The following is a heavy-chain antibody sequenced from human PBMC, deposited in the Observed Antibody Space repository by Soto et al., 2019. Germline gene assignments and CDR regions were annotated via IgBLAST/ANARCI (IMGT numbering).Heavy chain of an antibody. V-gene: IGHV3-7*05. CDR1: GFRFSNYA. J-gene: IGHJ4*02. D-gene: IGHD2-15*01. CDR3: GRGFGGTH. Sequence: EVELLESGGTLEQPGGSLRLSCTASGFRFSNYAMSWVRQAPGRGLEWVANINQDGSAKYYVDSVKGRFTISRDNAKSSLYLQINSLRAEDTATYYCGRGFGGTHWGQGSLVTVSS. CDR2: INQDGSAK.